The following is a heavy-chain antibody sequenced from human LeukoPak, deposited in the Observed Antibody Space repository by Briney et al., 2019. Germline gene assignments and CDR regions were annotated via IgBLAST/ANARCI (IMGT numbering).Heavy chain of an antibody. CDR2: IIPFFGIA. CDR3: ARVVSSAAVGTPHHYYGMDV. V-gene: IGHV1-69*13. J-gene: IGHJ6*02. CDR1: GGTFSNYA. Sequence: SVKVSCKASGGTFSNYAINWVRQAPRQGLEWMGGIIPFFGIANYAQKFQGRVTITADESTSTAYMELSSLRSEDTAVYYCARVVSSAAVGTPHHYYGMDVWGQGTTVTVSS. D-gene: IGHD6-13*01.